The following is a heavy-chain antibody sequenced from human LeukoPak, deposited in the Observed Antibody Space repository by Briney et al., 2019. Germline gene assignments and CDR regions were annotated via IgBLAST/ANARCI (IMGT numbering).Heavy chain of an antibody. V-gene: IGHV4-59*12. CDR2: IYYSGST. CDR1: GDSISNYY. Sequence: SETLSLTCTVSGDSISNYYWSWIRQPPGKGLEWIGYIYYSGSTNYNPSLKSRVTISVDTSKNQFSLKLSSVAAADTAVYYCARRWLWFGESTTQFDYWGQGTLVTVSS. CDR3: ARRWLWFGESTTQFDY. D-gene: IGHD3-10*01. J-gene: IGHJ4*02.